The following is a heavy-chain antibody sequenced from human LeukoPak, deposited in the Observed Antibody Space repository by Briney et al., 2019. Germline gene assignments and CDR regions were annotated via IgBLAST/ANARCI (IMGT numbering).Heavy chain of an antibody. D-gene: IGHD2-2*02. J-gene: IGHJ6*02. CDR1: GFTFTTYW. V-gene: IGHV3-20*04. Sequence: GSLRLSCAASGFTFTTYWMHWVRQAPGKGLEWVSGINWNGGSTGYVDSVKGRFTISRDNAKNSLYLQMNSLRAEDTALYYCNGYCSSASCYSDMDVWGQGTTVIVSS. CDR3: NGYCSSASCYSDMDV. CDR2: INWNGGST.